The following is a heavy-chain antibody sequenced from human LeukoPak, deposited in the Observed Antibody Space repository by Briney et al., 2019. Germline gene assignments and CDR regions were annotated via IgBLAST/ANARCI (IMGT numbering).Heavy chain of an antibody. CDR1: GGSISSYY. J-gene: IGHJ4*02. CDR3: ARAQGANFDY. CDR2: FYYSGGT. V-gene: IGHV4-59*01. D-gene: IGHD5-12*01. Sequence: PSETLSLTCTVSGGSISSYYWSWIRQPPGKGLEWIGYFYYSGGTNYNPSLKSRVTISVDTSKNQFSLMLSSVTAADTAVYYCARAQGANFDYWGQGTLVTVSS.